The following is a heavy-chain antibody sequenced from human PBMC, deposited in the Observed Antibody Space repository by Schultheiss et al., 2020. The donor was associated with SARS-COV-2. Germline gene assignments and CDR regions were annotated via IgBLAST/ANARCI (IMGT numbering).Heavy chain of an antibody. Sequence: SETLSLTCTVSGGSISTYYWSWIRQPAGKGLEWIGRIYTSGSTNYNPSLKSRVTMSVDTSKNQFSLKLSSVTAADTAVYYCARKRRDFWSGYYTGSYYYMDVWGKGTTVTVSS. CDR3: ARKRRDFWSGYYTGSYYYMDV. J-gene: IGHJ6*03. D-gene: IGHD3-3*01. CDR2: IYTSGST. CDR1: GGSISTYY. V-gene: IGHV4-4*07.